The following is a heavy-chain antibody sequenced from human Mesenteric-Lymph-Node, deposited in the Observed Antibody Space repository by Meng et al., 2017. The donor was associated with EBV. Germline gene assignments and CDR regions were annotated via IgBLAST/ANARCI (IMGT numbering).Heavy chain of an antibody. CDR2: INPNTGDT. Sequence: MVSHKASGYNHTASLVKCGRQEPGQGLEWWGRINPNTGDTNYAQSFQGRVTMTGDTSINTAFMELSRLKSDDTAVYYCARVHLGYDSSWYEFDHWGQGTLVTVSS. CDR3: ARVHLGYDSSWYEFDH. V-gene: IGHV1-2*06. J-gene: IGHJ4*02. CDR1: GYNHTASL. D-gene: IGHD6-13*01.